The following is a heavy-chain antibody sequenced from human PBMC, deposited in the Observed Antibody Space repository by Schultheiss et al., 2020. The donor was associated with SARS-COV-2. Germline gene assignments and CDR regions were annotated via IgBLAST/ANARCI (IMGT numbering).Heavy chain of an antibody. J-gene: IGHJ4*02. D-gene: IGHD1-14*01. V-gene: IGHV1-18*01. CDR1: GYTFTSYD. CDR2: ISAYNGKT. Sequence: GESLKISCKASGYTFTSYDINWVRQATGQGLEWMGWISAYNGKTNYAQKLQGRVTMTTDTSTSTAYMELRSLRSDDTAVYYCARDVATNRDYWGQGTLVTVSS. CDR3: ARDVATNRDY.